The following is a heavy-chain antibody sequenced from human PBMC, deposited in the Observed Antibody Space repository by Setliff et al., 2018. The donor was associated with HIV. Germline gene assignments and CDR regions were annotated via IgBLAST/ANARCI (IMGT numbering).Heavy chain of an antibody. CDR2: IYPPDSDI. J-gene: IGHJ2*01. Sequence: PGESLKISCKGSGYSFTKYWIGWVRQMPGKGLEWMAMIYPPDSDIRYGPSFQGQVTISADKSISTAYLQWSSLKASDTAMYYCARRRLAYDSWSYRGNWFFDLWGRGTLVTVSS. CDR3: ARRRLAYDSWSYRGNWFFDL. V-gene: IGHV5-51*01. D-gene: IGHD3-10*01. CDR1: GYSFTKYW.